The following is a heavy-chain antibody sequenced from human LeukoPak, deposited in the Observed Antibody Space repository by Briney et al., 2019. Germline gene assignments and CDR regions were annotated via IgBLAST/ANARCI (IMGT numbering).Heavy chain of an antibody. J-gene: IGHJ4*02. CDR3: AKDHFTTGWPAFDH. CDR2: VINNYDGT. D-gene: IGHD1-1*01. V-gene: IGHV3-23*01. Sequence: GGSLRLSCAASGFNVGSYAMSWVRQAPGKGLEWIPSVINNYDGTFYADAVKGRFIISRDRSTNTLHLQMNSLTAEDTAVYFCAKDHFTTGWPAFDHWGQGVLVTVSS. CDR1: GFNVGSYA.